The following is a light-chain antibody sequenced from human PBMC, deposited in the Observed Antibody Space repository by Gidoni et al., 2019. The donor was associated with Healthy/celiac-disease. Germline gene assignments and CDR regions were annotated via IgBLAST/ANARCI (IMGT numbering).Light chain of an antibody. CDR3: QQYNSYSPLT. CDR2: DAS. Sequence: DIQMTQSHSTLSASVGDRVTITCRASQSISSWLAWYQQKPGKAPKLLIYDASSLESGVPSRFSGSGSGTEFTLTISSLQPDDFATYYCQQYNSYSPLTFGQGTKVEIK. J-gene: IGKJ1*01. V-gene: IGKV1-5*01. CDR1: QSISSW.